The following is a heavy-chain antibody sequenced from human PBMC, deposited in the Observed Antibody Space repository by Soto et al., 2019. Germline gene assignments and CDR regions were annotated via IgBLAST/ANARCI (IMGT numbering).Heavy chain of an antibody. V-gene: IGHV3-53*04. D-gene: IGHD1-1*01. J-gene: IGHJ3*02. Sequence: EVQLVESGGALVQPGGSLRLSCEASGLSVKSNYMTWVRQAPGKGLEWVSVIYSDYSTFYADSVKGRFTISRHNSKNTLYLQMNRLRVEDTGIYYGARWNNWNGERAFDIWGQGTMVTVSS. CDR3: ARWNNWNGERAFDI. CDR2: IYSDYST. CDR1: GLSVKSNY.